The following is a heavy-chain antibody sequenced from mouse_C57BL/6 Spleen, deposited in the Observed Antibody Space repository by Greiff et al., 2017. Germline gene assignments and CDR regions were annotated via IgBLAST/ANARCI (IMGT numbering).Heavy chain of an antibody. D-gene: IGHD2-4*01. J-gene: IGHJ3*01. CDR1: GYTFTSYW. CDR2: IDPSDSET. Sequence: VQLQQPGAELVRPGSSVKLSCKASGYTFTSYWMHWVKQRPIQGLEWIGNIDPSDSETHYNQKFKDKATLTVDKSSSTAYMQLSSLTSEDSAVYYCARTDSWSYCDYAFAYWGQGTLVTVSA. V-gene: IGHV1-52*01. CDR3: ARTDSWSYCDYAFAY.